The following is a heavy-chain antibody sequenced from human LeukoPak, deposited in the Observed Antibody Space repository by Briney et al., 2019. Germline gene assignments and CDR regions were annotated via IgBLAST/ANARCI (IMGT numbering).Heavy chain of an antibody. J-gene: IGHJ4*02. CDR2: IKEEGSVK. V-gene: IGHV3-7*01. CDR3: ARIGYSSSSFDY. CDR1: GFTFRNYW. D-gene: IGHD6-6*01. Sequence: GGSLRLSCAASGFTFRNYWMSWVRQAPGKGPEGEANIKEEGSVKYYVDSVKGRFTISRDSAKNSVYLQMNSLRAEDTAVYYCARIGYSSSSFDYWGQGILVIVSS.